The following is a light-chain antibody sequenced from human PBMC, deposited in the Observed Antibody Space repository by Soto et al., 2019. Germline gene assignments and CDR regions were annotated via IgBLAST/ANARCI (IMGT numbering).Light chain of an antibody. CDR2: GAS. CDR3: QQYIKWPRT. Sequence: EIVMTQSPATLSVSPGERATLSCRASQSISTILAWYQQRPGQAPRLLMYGASTRAAGIPARFSGSGSGTEFPLTISILQSEDFAVLYCQQYIKWPRTFGQGTKLEIK. J-gene: IGKJ2*01. V-gene: IGKV3-15*01. CDR1: QSISTI.